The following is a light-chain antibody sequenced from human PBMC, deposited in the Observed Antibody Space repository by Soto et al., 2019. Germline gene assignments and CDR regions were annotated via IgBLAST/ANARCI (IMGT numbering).Light chain of an antibody. CDR3: QQYDNLPPLT. CDR1: QDISNH. Sequence: DIQMTQSPSSLSASVGDRVTITCQASQDISNHLNWYQQKPGKAPKLLIYDASNLETGVPSRFSGSGSGTDFTFTISNLQPEDIATYYCQQYDNLPPLTFGGGTKVDIK. V-gene: IGKV1-33*01. CDR2: DAS. J-gene: IGKJ4*01.